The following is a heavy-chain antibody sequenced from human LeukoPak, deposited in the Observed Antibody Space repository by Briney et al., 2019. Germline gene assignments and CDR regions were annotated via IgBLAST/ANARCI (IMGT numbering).Heavy chain of an antibody. J-gene: IGHJ3*02. CDR2: ISYDGSNK. CDR1: GFTFSSYD. V-gene: IGHV3-30*04. CDR3: ARGYSSSWAGEDAFDI. Sequence: GGSLRLSCAASGFTFSSYDMHWVRQAPGKGLEWVAVISYDGSNKYYADSVKGRFTISRDNSKNTLYLQMNSLRAEDTAVYYCARGYSSSWAGEDAFDIWGQGTMVTVSS. D-gene: IGHD6-13*01.